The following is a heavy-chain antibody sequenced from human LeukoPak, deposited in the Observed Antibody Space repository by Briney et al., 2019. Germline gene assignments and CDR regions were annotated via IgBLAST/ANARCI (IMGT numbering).Heavy chain of an antibody. D-gene: IGHD2/OR15-2a*01. V-gene: IGHV1-3*01. CDR3: ARDGRVRSI. J-gene: IGHJ4*02. CDR1: GYTFTSYA. Sequence: GASVKVSCTASGYTFTSYAMHWVRQAPGQRLEWMGWINARNGNTKYSQKFQGRVTITRDTSASTAYMELSSLRSEDTAVYYCARDGRVRSIWGQGTLVTVSS. CDR2: INARNGNT.